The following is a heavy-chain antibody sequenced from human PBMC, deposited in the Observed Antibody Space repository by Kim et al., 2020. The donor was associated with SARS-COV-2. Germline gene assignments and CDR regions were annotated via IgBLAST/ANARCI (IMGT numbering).Heavy chain of an antibody. CDR3: ARGGGHELFD. V-gene: IGHV3-7*05. CDR1: GFTFSSYW. Sequence: GGSLRLSCTASGFTFSSYWMTWVRQALGKGLEWVANIKRDGSEKYYVDSVKGRFTISRDNAKNSLYLQMDSLREEETAVYFCARGGGHELFDWGQGIVVTVSS. D-gene: IGHD5-12*01. J-gene: IGHJ4*02. CDR2: IKRDGSEK.